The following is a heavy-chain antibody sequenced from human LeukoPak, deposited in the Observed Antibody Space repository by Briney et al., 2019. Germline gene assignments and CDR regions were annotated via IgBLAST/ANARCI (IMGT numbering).Heavy chain of an antibody. CDR2: ISGYNGNT. D-gene: IGHD3-9*01. J-gene: IGHJ4*02. CDR3: ARSSRFDWLLYFDS. CDR1: GYTFTSYG. V-gene: IGHV1-18*01. Sequence: ASVKVSCKASGYTFTSYGINWVRQAPGQGLEWMGWISGYNGNTIYAENVQGRVTVTTDTSTSTAYIELGSLRSDDTAVFYCARSSRFDWLLYFDSWGQGTLVTVSS.